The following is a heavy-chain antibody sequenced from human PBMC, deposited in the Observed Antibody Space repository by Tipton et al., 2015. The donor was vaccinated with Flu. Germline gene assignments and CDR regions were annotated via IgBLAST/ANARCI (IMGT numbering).Heavy chain of an antibody. D-gene: IGHD2-2*01. CDR1: GFTFSSYA. CDR3: AKDGTRYCSSTSCSLNYYMDV. Sequence: SLRLSCAASGFTFSSYAMSWVRQAPGKGLEWVSAISGSGGSTYYADSVKGRFTISRDNSKNTLYLQMNSLRAEDTAVYYCAKDGTRYCSSTSCSLNYYMDVWGKGITVTVSS. CDR2: ISGSGGST. V-gene: IGHV3-23*01. J-gene: IGHJ6*03.